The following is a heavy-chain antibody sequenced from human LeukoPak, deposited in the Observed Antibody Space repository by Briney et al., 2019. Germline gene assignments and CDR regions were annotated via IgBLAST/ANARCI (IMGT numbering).Heavy chain of an antibody. J-gene: IGHJ4*02. Sequence: GGSLRLSCAASGFTFSSYEMNWVRQAPGKGLEWVSYISSSGSTIYYADSVKGRFTISRDNAKNSLYLQMNSLRAEDTAVYYCAKIDSSTEQSYFDYWGQGTLVTVSS. CDR2: ISSSGSTI. CDR1: GFTFSSYE. V-gene: IGHV3-48*03. D-gene: IGHD6-19*01. CDR3: AKIDSSTEQSYFDY.